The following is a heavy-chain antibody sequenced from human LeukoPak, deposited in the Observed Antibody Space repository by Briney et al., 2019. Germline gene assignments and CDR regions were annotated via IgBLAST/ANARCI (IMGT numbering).Heavy chain of an antibody. CDR3: ARVAPPYYYDSSGYPDY. CDR2: IYYSGST. D-gene: IGHD3-22*01. Sequence: SETLSLTCSVSGRSINTYYWTWIRQPPGKGLEWLGYIYYSGSTNYKPSLKSRVTILVDTSKNQFSLKLSSVTAADTAAYYCARVAPPYYYDSSGYPDYWGQGTLVTVSS. V-gene: IGHV4-59*01. J-gene: IGHJ4*02. CDR1: GRSINTYY.